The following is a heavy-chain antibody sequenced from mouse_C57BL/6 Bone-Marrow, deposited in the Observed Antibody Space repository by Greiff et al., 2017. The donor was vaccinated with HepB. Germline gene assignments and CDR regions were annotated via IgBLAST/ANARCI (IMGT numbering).Heavy chain of an antibody. CDR1: GFTFSDFY. D-gene: IGHD1-1*01. V-gene: IGHV7-1*01. Sequence: EVNVVESGGGLVQSGRSLRLSCATSGFTFSDFYMEWVRQAPGKGLEWIAASRNKANDYTTEYSASVKGRFIVSRDTSQSILYLQMNALRAEDTAIYYCARDADNYYGSSYVWYFDVWGTGTTVTVSS. CDR2: SRNKANDYTT. CDR3: ARDADNYYGSSYVWYFDV. J-gene: IGHJ1*03.